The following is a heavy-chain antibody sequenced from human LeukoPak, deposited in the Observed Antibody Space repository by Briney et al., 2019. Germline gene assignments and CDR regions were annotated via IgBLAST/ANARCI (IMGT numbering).Heavy chain of an antibody. CDR1: GFTFSNAW. D-gene: IGHD3-3*01. CDR3: TTLIWSGYRKNYYYYMDV. V-gene: IGHV3-15*01. J-gene: IGHJ6*03. Sequence: KPGGSLRLSCAASGFTFSNAWMSWVRQAPGKGLEWVGRIKCKTDGGTTDYAAPVKGRFTISRDDSKNTLYLQMNSLKTADTAVYYCTTLIWSGYRKNYYYYMDVWGKGTTVTVSS. CDR2: IKCKTDGGTT.